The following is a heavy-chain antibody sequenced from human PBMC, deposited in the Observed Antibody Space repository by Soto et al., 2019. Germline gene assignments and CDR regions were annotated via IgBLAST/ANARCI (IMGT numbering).Heavy chain of an antibody. Sequence: LVKVSCKASGGTFSSYAISWVRQAPGQGLEWMGGIIPIFGTANYAQKFQGRVTITADESTSTAYMELSSLRSEDTAVYYCARGRDGYTTRWFDPWGQGTLVTVSS. CDR1: GGTFSSYA. V-gene: IGHV1-69*13. J-gene: IGHJ5*02. CDR3: ARGRDGYTTRWFDP. CDR2: IIPIFGTA. D-gene: IGHD5-12*01.